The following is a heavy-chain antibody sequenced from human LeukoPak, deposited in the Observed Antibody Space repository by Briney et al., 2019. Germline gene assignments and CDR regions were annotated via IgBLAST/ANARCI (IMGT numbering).Heavy chain of an antibody. V-gene: IGHV3-23*01. J-gene: IGHJ4*02. D-gene: IGHD6-19*01. CDR3: AKAGGWYIFDY. CDR2: ISGSGGST. Sequence: GGSLRLSCAASGFTFSSYAMSWVRQAPGKGLEWVSSISGSGGSTYYAESVKGRFTISRDNSKNTLYLQINSLRAEDTAVFYCAKAGGWYIFDYWGQGTPVTVSS. CDR1: GFTFSSYA.